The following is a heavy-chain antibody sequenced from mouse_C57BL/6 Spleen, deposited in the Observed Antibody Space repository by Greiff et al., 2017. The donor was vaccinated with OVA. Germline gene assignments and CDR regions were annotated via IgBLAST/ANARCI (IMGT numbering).Heavy chain of an antibody. CDR2: INYDGSST. CDR1: GFPFSDYY. V-gene: IGHV5-16*01. J-gene: IGHJ4*01. Sequence: EVKLVESEGGLVQPGSSMKLSCTASGFPFSDYYMAWVRQVPEKGLEWVANINYDGSSTYYLDSLKSRFIISRDNAKNILYLQMSSLKSEDTATYYCARERIYAMDYWGQGTSVTVAS. CDR3: ARERIYAMDY.